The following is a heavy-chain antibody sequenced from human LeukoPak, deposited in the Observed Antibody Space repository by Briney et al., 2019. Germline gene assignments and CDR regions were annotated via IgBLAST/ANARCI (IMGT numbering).Heavy chain of an antibody. D-gene: IGHD4-17*01. J-gene: IGHJ4*02. CDR1: GFTFSNAW. V-gene: IGHV3-15*01. Sequence: PGGSLRLSCAASGFTFSNAWMSWVRQAPGKGLEWVGRIKSKTDGGTTDYAAPVKGRFTISRDDSKNTLYLQMNSLKTEDTAVYYCTTDVEGEAYGDYAYWGQGTLVTVSS. CDR3: TTDVEGEAYGDYAY. CDR2: IKSKTDGGTT.